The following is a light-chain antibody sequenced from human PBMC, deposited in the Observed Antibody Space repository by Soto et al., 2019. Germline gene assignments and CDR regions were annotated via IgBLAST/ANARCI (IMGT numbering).Light chain of an antibody. V-gene: IGKV3-20*01. CDR1: QSVSSSY. J-gene: IGKJ5*01. CDR3: QQYGSSSIT. CDR2: GGS. Sequence: IVLTQSPGTLSLSPGERATLSCRASQSVSSSYLAWYQQKPGQSPRLVIYGGSTRAIGIPARFSGSGSGTDFTLTISRLEPEDFAVYYCQQYGSSSITFGQGTRLEIK.